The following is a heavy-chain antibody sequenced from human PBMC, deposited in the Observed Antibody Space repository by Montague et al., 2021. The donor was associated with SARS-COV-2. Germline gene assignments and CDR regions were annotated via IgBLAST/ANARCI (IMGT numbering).Heavy chain of an antibody. V-gene: IGHV2-5*02. D-gene: IGHD3-10*01. Sequence: PALVKPTQTLTLTCTFSGFSLSTDGVGVGWIRQPPGKALEWLALIYWDDDKRYRPGLQSRLTITKGTSENQVVLTMTNMDPVDTATYYCARRYYSGSGSSASAGFDYWGQGTLVTVSS. CDR2: IYWDDDK. CDR3: ARRYYSGSGSSASAGFDY. CDR1: GFSLSTDGVG. J-gene: IGHJ4*02.